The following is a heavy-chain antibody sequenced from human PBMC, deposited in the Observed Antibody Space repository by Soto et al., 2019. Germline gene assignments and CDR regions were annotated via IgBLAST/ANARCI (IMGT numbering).Heavy chain of an antibody. D-gene: IGHD3-3*01. CDR2: ISSSGSTI. J-gene: IGHJ6*02. V-gene: IGHV3-48*03. Sequence: GALKLFSAAAGFSLSSYEMNWVRQAPGKGLEGVSYISSSGSTIYYADSVKGRFTISRDNAKNSLYLQMKSLRAEDTAVYYCARSITIFGVVPGRYYYYGMDGWGQGTTVTVSS. CDR1: GFSLSSYE. CDR3: ARSITIFGVVPGRYYYYGMDG.